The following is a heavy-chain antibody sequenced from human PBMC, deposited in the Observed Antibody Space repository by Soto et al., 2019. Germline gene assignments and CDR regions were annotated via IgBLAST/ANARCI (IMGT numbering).Heavy chain of an antibody. D-gene: IGHD1-1*01. J-gene: IGHJ6*02. Sequence: ASVKVSCKASGFTFTSSAVHWVRQAPGQGLEWMGWINPNSGGAHYAQKFQGWVTMTRDTSISTAYMELSRLRSDATAVYYCARERGSGTTTYGMDVWGQGTTVTVSS. CDR2: INPNSGGA. CDR3: ARERGSGTTTYGMDV. CDR1: GFTFTSSA. V-gene: IGHV1-2*04.